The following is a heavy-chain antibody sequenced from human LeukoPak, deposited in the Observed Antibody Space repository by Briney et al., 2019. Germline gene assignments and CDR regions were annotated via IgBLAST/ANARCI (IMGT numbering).Heavy chain of an antibody. CDR1: GYSISSGYC. D-gene: IGHD4-17*01. J-gene: IGHJ4*02. Sequence: SETLSLTCAVSGYSISSGYCWGWIRQPPGKGLEWIGSIYHSGSTYYNPSLKSRVTISVDTSKNQFSLKLSSVTAADTAVYYCARAGGDYDFDYWGQGTLVTVSS. V-gene: IGHV4-38-2*01. CDR2: IYHSGST. CDR3: ARAGGDYDFDY.